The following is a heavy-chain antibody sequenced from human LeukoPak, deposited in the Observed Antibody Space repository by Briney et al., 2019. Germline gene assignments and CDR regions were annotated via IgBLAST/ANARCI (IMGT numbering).Heavy chain of an antibody. V-gene: IGHV3-43D*03. CDR3: AKEGHSSGWYGFFDY. J-gene: IGHJ4*02. Sequence: PGGSLRLSCVGSGFTFGEYGMHWVRQVPGKGLEWVSHITWDGGSTYYAGSVKGRFTISRDNSKNTLYLQMNSLRAEDTAVYYCAKEGHSSGWYGFFDYWGQGTLVTVSS. CDR2: ITWDGGST. D-gene: IGHD6-19*01. CDR1: GFTFGEYG.